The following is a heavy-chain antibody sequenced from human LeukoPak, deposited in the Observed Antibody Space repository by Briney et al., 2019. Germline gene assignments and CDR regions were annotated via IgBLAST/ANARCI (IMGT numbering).Heavy chain of an antibody. D-gene: IGHD3-16*01. CDR3: ARLNGGN. V-gene: IGHV4-59*08. CDR2: INYSGST. Sequence: PWETLSLTCTVSGGSISTYYWSWIRQPPGKGLEWIGYINYSGSTNYNPSLRSRVSISVDTSKNQFSLKLSSVTAADTAVYYCARLNGGNWRQGTLVTVSS. J-gene: IGHJ4*02. CDR1: GGSISTYY.